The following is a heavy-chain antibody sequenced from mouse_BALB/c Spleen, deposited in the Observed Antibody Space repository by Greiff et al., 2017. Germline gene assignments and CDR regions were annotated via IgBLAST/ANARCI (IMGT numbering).Heavy chain of an antibody. Sequence: QVQLQQSGAELVRPGSSVKISCKASGYAFSSYWMNWVKQRPGQGLEWIGQIYPGDGDTNYNGKFKGKATLTADKSSSTAYMQLSSLTSEDSAVYYCARLSTGTRFDYWGQGTTLTVSS. CDR3: ARLSTGTRFDY. CDR1: GYAFSSYW. J-gene: IGHJ2*01. CDR2: IYPGDGDT. V-gene: IGHV1-80*01. D-gene: IGHD4-1*01.